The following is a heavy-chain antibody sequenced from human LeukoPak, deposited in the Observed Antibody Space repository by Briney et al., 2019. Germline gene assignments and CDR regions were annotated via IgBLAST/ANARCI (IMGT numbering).Heavy chain of an antibody. CDR1: GGSFSGYY. Sequence: PSETLSLTCAVYGGSFSGYYWSWIRQPPGKGLEWIGEINHSGSTNYNPSLKSRVTMSVDTSKNQFSLKLSSVTAADTAVYYCARVAVGAKRLDYYYMDVWGKGTTVTVSS. J-gene: IGHJ6*03. V-gene: IGHV4-34*01. CDR3: ARVAVGAKRLDYYYMDV. D-gene: IGHD1-26*01. CDR2: INHSGST.